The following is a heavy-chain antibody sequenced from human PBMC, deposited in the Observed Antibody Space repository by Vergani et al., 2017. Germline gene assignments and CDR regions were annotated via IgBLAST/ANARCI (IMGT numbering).Heavy chain of an antibody. CDR3: ARGMTTETTDIDGFYI. J-gene: IGHJ3*02. D-gene: IGHD4-17*01. CDR1: SFSVSSHY. Sequence: LVESGGGLVQPGGSLRLSCAASSFSVSSHYMTWVRQAPGKGLEWVSTINIGGRTSYADSVKGRLTLTRDDSKNTLHLQMNSLRPEDTAVYYCARGMTTETTDIDGFYIWGQGTMVSVSS. V-gene: IGHV3-66*02. CDR2: INIGGRT.